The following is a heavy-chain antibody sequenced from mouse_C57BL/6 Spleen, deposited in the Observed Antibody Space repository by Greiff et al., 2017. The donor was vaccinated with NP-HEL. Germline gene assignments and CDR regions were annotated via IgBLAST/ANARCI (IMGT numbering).Heavy chain of an antibody. CDR1: GYTFTSYW. J-gene: IGHJ3*01. CDR2: IYPSDSET. Sequence: QVQLKQPGAELVRPGSSVKLSCKASGYTFTSYWMDWVKQRPGQGLEWIGNIYPSDSETHYNQKFKDKATLTVDKSSSTAYMQLSSLTSEDSAVYYCARRGTYPEGFAYWGQGTLVTVSA. CDR3: ARRGTYPEGFAY. D-gene: IGHD5-1*01. V-gene: IGHV1-61*01.